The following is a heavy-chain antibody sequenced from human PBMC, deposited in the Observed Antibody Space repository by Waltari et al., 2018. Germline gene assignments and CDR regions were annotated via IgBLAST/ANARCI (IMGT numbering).Heavy chain of an antibody. CDR1: GGSISSSSYY. Sequence: QLQLQESGPGLVKPSETLSLTCTVSGGSISSSSYYWGWIRQPPGKGLEWIGSIYYSGSSYYNPSLKSRVTISVDTSKNQFSLKLSSVTAADTAVYYCARPHLRYFDWLLPDWYFDLWGRGTLVTVSS. J-gene: IGHJ2*01. V-gene: IGHV4-39*01. CDR2: IYYSGSS. CDR3: ARPHLRYFDWLLPDWYFDL. D-gene: IGHD3-9*01.